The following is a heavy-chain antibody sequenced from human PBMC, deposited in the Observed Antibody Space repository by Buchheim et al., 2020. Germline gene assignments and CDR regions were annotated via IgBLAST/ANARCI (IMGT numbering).Heavy chain of an antibody. CDR3: ATSYYDILYLYYYYGMDV. V-gene: IGHV4-34*01. CDR1: GGSFSGYY. D-gene: IGHD3-9*01. J-gene: IGHJ6*02. CDR2: INHSGST. Sequence: QVQLQQWGAGLLKPSETLSLTCAVYGGSFSGYYWCWIRQPPGKGLEWIGEINHSGSTNYNPSLKSRVTISVDTSKNQFSLKLSSVTAADTAVYYCATSYYDILYLYYYYGMDVWGQGTT.